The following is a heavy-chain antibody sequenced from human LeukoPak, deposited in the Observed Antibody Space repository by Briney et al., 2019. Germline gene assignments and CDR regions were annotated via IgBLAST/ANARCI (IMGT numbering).Heavy chain of an antibody. Sequence: GGSLRLSCAASGFTFSSYAMSWVRQAPGKGLGWVSAISGSGGSTYYADSVKGRFTISRDNSKNTLYLQMNSLRAEDTAVYYCAKDCGRVTTMVRGVFDPWGQRTLVTVSS. J-gene: IGHJ5*02. D-gene: IGHD3-10*01. CDR2: ISGSGGST. CDR1: GFTFSSYA. CDR3: AKDCGRVTTMVRGVFDP. V-gene: IGHV3-23*01.